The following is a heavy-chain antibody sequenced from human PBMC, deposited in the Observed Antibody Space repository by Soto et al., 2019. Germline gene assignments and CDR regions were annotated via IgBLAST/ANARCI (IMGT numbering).Heavy chain of an antibody. D-gene: IGHD6-6*01. J-gene: IGHJ4*02. CDR3: ASLMSSSDFDY. CDR2: INHSGST. Sequence: SETLSLTCAVYGGSFSGYYWSWIRQPPGKGLEWIGEINHSGSTNYNPSLKSRVTISVDTSKNQFSLKLSSVTAADTAVYYCASLMSSSDFDYWGQGTLVTVSS. CDR1: GGSFSGYY. V-gene: IGHV4-34*01.